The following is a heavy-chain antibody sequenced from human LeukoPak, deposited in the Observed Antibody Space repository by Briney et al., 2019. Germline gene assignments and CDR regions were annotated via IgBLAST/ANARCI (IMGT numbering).Heavy chain of an antibody. J-gene: IGHJ4*02. V-gene: IGHV3-21*01. CDR3: AREGPGVGTRFDY. CDR1: GFTFRSYA. Sequence: GGSLRLSCAASGFTFRSYAMSWVRQAPGKGLEWVSSVSGSSSYIYYADSVKGRFTISRDNAKNSLYLQMNSLRPEDTAVYYCAREGPGVGTRFDYWGQGTLVTVSS. CDR2: VSGSSSYI. D-gene: IGHD3-10*01.